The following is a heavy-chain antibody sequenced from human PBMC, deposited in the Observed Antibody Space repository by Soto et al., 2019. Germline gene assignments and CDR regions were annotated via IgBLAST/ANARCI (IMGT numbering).Heavy chain of an antibody. J-gene: IGHJ4*02. D-gene: IGHD5-12*01. CDR1: GGSLSGYY. CDR2: VKDGGHT. V-gene: IGHV4-34*01. CDR3: ARGQEGVVATH. Sequence: QVQLQQWGAGLLKPSETLSLNCAVTGGSLSGYYWSWIRQPPGKGLEWIGEVKDGGHTNYSPSLRGRGTISSDASINQFSLRLNSVTAADTGVYYCARGQEGVVATHWDQGSLVTVSS.